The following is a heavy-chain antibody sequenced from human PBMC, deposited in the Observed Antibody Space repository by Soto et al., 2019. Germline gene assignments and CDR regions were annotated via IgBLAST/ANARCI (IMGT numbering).Heavy chain of an antibody. J-gene: IGHJ6*03. CDR1: GGSISSYY. D-gene: IGHD3-3*01. CDR3: ATLGYDFWSGYYKRRYYYYYMDV. V-gene: IGHV4-59*01. CDR2: IYYSGST. Sequence: QVQLQESGPGLVKPSETLSLTCTVSGGSISSYYWSWIRQPPGKGLEWIGYIYYSGSTNYNPSLTSRVTISVDTSKNQFSLKLSSVTAADTAVYYCATLGYDFWSGYYKRRYYYYYMDVWGKGTTVTVSS.